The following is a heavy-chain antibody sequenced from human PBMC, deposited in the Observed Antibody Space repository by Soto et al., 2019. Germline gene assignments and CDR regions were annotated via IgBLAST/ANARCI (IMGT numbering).Heavy chain of an antibody. D-gene: IGHD1-26*01. CDR3: ARLRGGSGSQGWFDP. V-gene: IGHV4-4*07. Sequence: PSETLSLTCTVSGGSVSSQYWSWIRQPAGKGLEWIGRIYNGGIPLIHPSLESRVALSLDTSKNQFSLTLSSVTASDTAMYYCARLRGGSGSQGWFDPWGQGTLVTVSS. CDR1: GGSVSSQY. CDR2: IYNGGIP. J-gene: IGHJ5*02.